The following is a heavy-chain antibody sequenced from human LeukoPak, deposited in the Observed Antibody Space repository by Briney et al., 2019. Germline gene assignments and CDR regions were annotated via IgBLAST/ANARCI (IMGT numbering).Heavy chain of an antibody. D-gene: IGHD3-16*01. CDR1: GFTFSSYS. CDR2: ISSSSSTI. V-gene: IGHV3-48*04. CDR3: ARFGGRNPFDS. Sequence: GGSLRLSCAASGFTFSSYSMNWVRQAPGKGLEWVSYISSSSSTIYYADSVKGRFTISRDNAKNSLYLQMNSLRAEDTAIYYCARFGGRNPFDSWGQGTLVSVSS. J-gene: IGHJ4*02.